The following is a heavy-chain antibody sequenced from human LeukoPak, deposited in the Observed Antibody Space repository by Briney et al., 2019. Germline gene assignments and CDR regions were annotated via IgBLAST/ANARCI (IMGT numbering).Heavy chain of an antibody. D-gene: IGHD5-12*01. J-gene: IGHJ4*02. Sequence: GGSLRLSCAAAGFTFSTYSMKWVRQTPGKGLEWVSYISDSGAMYYADSVRGRFTISRENAQNSLFLQMNSLRAEDMAVYCCARDGGYRGYDADCWGQGTLVTVSS. CDR1: GFTFSTYS. V-gene: IGHV3-48*01. CDR2: ISDSGAM. CDR3: ARDGGYRGYDADC.